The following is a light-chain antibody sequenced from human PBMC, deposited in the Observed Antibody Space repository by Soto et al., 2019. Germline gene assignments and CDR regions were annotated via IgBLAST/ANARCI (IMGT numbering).Light chain of an antibody. CDR2: TAS. CDR1: QSISSW. J-gene: IGKJ5*01. Sequence: DIQMTQSPSILSSSVGDRVPISCRASQSISSWLAWYQQKPGKAPKLLIYTASSLESGVPSRFSGSGSGTEFTLTISSLQPDDFATYYCQQYNSYPYTFGQGTRLEIK. V-gene: IGKV1-5*03. CDR3: QQYNSYPYT.